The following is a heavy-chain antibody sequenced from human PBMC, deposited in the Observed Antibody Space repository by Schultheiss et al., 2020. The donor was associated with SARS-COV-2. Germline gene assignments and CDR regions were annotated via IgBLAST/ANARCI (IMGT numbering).Heavy chain of an antibody. CDR1: GYTFTSYA. CDR2: INAGNGNT. CDR3: ARGLRIAVAGVVTCGMDV. J-gene: IGHJ6*02. V-gene: IGHV1-3*01. Sequence: ASVKVSCKASGYTFTSYAMHWVRQAPGQRLEWMGWINAGNGNTKYSQKFQGRVTMTRDTSISTAYMELSRLRSDDTAVYYCARGLRIAVAGVVTCGMDVWGQGTTVTVSS. D-gene: IGHD6-19*01.